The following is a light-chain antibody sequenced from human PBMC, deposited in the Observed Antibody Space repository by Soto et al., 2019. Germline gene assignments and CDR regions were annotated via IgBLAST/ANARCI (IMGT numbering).Light chain of an antibody. CDR3: QQYGSSPIT. Sequence: IVLTQSPATMSLSPGEGATLSCGASERVSSSYVAWYQMKAGLAPRLLIHDASTRASGIPDRFRGSKSGTDFTLTIRGLEAEDAALYYCQQYGSSPITFGQGTRLEIK. CDR1: ERVSSSY. J-gene: IGKJ5*01. V-gene: IGKV3D-20*01. CDR2: DAS.